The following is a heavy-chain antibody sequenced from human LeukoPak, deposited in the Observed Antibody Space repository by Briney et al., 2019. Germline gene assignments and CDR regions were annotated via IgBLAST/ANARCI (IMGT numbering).Heavy chain of an antibody. J-gene: IGHJ4*02. CDR2: IIPILGIA. CDR3: ARGPEVAGFGELLPDGYYFDY. D-gene: IGHD3-10*01. V-gene: IGHV1-69*04. CDR1: RGTFSSYA. Sequence: SVKVSCKASRGTFSSYAIIWLRQAPGQERGGMGRIIPILGIANYAQKFQGRVTITADKSTSTAYMEMSSLRSEDTAVYYCARGPEVAGFGELLPDGYYFDYWGQGTLVTVSS.